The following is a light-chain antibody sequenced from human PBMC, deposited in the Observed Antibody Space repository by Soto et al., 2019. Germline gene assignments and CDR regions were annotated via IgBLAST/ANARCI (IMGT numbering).Light chain of an antibody. CDR3: QQYGTSPKYT. Sequence: EVVLTQSPGTLSLSPGERATLSCRVSQSIGSNYLVWYQQRPGQAPRLLIYGASSRATGVPDRFSGSGSGTDFTLTISRLEPDDFAVYYCQQYGTSPKYTFGQGTKLEIK. CDR2: GAS. V-gene: IGKV3-20*01. CDR1: QSIGSNY. J-gene: IGKJ2*01.